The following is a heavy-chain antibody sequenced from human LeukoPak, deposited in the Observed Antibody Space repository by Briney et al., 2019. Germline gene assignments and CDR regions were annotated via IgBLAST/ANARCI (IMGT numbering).Heavy chain of an antibody. V-gene: IGHV1-18*01. CDR2: ISAYNGNT. CDR1: GYTFTSYG. D-gene: IGHD3-9*01. Sequence: GASVKVTCKASGYTFTSYGISWVRQAPGQGLEWMGWISAYNGNTNYAQKLQGRVTMTTDTSTSTAYMELRSLRSDDTAVYYCARGIGDILTGYYLFDYWGQGTLVTVSS. J-gene: IGHJ4*02. CDR3: ARGIGDILTGYYLFDY.